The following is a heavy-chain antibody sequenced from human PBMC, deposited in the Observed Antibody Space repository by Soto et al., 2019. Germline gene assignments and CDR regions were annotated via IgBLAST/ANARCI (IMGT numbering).Heavy chain of an antibody. J-gene: IGHJ3*02. CDR1: GGSISSYY. D-gene: IGHD5-12*01. CDR2: IYYSGST. V-gene: IGHV4-59*01. CDR3: ARGSATMAPAALDI. Sequence: PETLSLTCTVSGGSISSYYWSWIRQPPGKGLEWIGYIYYSGSTNYNPPLKSRVTISVDTSKNQFSLKLSSVTVADTAVYYCARGSATMAPAALDIWGQGTMVTVSS.